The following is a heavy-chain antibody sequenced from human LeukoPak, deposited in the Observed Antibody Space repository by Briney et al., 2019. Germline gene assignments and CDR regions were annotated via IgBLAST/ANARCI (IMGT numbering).Heavy chain of an antibody. Sequence: GESLQISCQGSGYIFTSYWIGWVRQVPGKGLEWMGIIYPGDSDTRYSPSFQGQVTISADKSISTAYLQWSSLKASDTAMYYCARQHPGYSSSWYSIDYWGQGTLVTVSS. V-gene: IGHV5-51*01. CDR2: IYPGDSDT. D-gene: IGHD6-13*01. J-gene: IGHJ4*02. CDR1: GYIFTSYW. CDR3: ARQHPGYSSSWYSIDY.